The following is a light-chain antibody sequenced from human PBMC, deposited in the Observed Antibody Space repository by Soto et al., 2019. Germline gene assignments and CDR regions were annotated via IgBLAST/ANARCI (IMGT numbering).Light chain of an antibody. V-gene: IGLV1-40*01. J-gene: IGLJ1*01. CDR2: GNN. Sequence: QSVLTQPPSVSGAPGQRVTISCTGSSSNIGANYDVHWYQHRLGTAPKLLIFGNNNRPSGVPDRFSGSKSGTSASLAITGLQAEDEGDYYCQSYDSTLSARYVFGTGTKLTVL. CDR1: SSNIGANYD. CDR3: QSYDSTLSARYV.